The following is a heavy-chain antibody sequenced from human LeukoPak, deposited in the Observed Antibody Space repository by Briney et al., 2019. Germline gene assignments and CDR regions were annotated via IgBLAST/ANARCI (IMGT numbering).Heavy chain of an antibody. D-gene: IGHD3-3*01. CDR3: ARQYYDFWSGYYSSEYYFDY. CDR2: INPNSGGT. CDR1: GYTFTSYD. V-gene: IGHV1-2*04. J-gene: IGHJ4*02. Sequence: ASVKVSCKASGYTFTSYDINWVRQATGQGLEWMGRINPNSGGTNYAQKFQGWVTMTRDTSISTAYMELSRLRSDDTAVYYCARQYYDFWSGYYSSEYYFDYWGQGTLVTVSS.